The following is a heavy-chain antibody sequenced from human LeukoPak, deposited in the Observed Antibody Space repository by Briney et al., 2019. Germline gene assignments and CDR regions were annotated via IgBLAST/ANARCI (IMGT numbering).Heavy chain of an antibody. D-gene: IGHD1-26*01. J-gene: IGHJ4*02. CDR3: ARDSVPLTYDTRIVGALWDY. CDR1: GGSISSSSYY. Sequence: PSETLSLTCTVSGGSISSSSYYWGWIRQPPGKGLGWIGSIYYSGSTYYNPSLKSRVTISVDTSKNQFSLKLSSVTAADTAVYYCARDSVPLTYDTRIVGALWDYWGQGTLVTVSS. CDR2: IYYSGST. V-gene: IGHV4-39*07.